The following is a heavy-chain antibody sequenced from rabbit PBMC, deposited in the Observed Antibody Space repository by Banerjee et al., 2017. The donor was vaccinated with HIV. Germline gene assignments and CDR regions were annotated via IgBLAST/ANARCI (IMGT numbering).Heavy chain of an antibody. J-gene: IGHJ4*01. CDR3: ARDRANGVIGWNFGL. CDR1: GFSFSNKYV. V-gene: IGHV1S45*01. CDR2: INTSSGNT. D-gene: IGHD1-1*01. Sequence: QEQLEESGGDLVKPEGSLTLTCTASGFSFSNKYVMCWVRQAPGKGLEWIACINTSSGNTVYATWAKGRFTISKTSSTTVTLQMTSLTAADTATYLCARDRANGVIGWNFGLWGQGTLVTVS.